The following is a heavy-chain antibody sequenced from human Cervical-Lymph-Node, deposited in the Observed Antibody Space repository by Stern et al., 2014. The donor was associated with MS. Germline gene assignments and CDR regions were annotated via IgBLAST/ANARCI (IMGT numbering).Heavy chain of an antibody. CDR3: AKGYHYASH. CDR1: GFTFRDFY. CDR2: ISSSGSPI. D-gene: IGHD3-10*01. Sequence: DQLVESGGGLVKPGGSLRLSCAVSGFTFRDFYMSWIRQAPGKGLEWVSIISSSGSPIYYADSVKGRFTISRDNAKNSLFLQMNSLRADDTAVYYCAKGYHYASHWGQGTLVTVSS. J-gene: IGHJ4*02. V-gene: IGHV3-11*01.